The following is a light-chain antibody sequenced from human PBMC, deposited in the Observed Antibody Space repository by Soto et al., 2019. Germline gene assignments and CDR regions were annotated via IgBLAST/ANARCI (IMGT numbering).Light chain of an antibody. J-gene: IGKJ5*01. Sequence: AIRMTQSPSSFSASTGDRVTITCRASQGISSYLAWYQQKPGKAPKLLIYAASTLQSGVPSRFSGSGSGTDFTLTISCLQYEDFATYYCQQYYSYSTFGQGTRLEIK. V-gene: IGKV1-8*01. CDR1: QGISSY. CDR2: AAS. CDR3: QQYYSYST.